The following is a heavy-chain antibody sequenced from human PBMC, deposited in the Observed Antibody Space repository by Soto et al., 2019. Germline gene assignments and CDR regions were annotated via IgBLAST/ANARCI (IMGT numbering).Heavy chain of an antibody. D-gene: IGHD4-17*01. CDR3: ARDPSYGDYWGYFFVS. J-gene: IGHJ4*02. V-gene: IGHV1-2*02. Sequence: ASVKVSCQTSGYTFAAYYIHWIRQAPGQGLEWMGWINPTSGGTVYAQTFQDRVTMTRDTSISTAYRELRSLNSQDTAVYYCARDPSYGDYWGYFFVSWGQGTPVTVSS. CDR1: GYTFAAYY. CDR2: INPTSGGT.